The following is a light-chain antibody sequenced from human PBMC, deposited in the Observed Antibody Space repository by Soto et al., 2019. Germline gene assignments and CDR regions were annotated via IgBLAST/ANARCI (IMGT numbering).Light chain of an antibody. CDR1: SSNIGNNY. CDR2: ENN. J-gene: IGLJ2*01. CDR3: GTWDTSLSAVR. Sequence: QSVLTQPPSVSAAPGQKVTISCSGSSSNIGNNYVSWYQQLPGTAPKLLIYENNKRPSGIPDRFSGSKSGTSASLGITGLQTGDEADYYCGTWDTSLSAVRFGGGTEVTVL. V-gene: IGLV1-51*02.